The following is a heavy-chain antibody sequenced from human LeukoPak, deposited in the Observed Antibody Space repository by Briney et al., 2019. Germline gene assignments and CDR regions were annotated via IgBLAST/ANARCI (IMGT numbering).Heavy chain of an antibody. Sequence: SVKVSCKASGGTFSRYAISWVRQAPGQGLEWMGGIIPIFGTANYAQKFQGRVTITTDESTSTAYMELSSLRSEDTAVYYCATNDNGGNSPLGYWGQGTLVTVSS. CDR2: IIPIFGTA. D-gene: IGHD4-23*01. J-gene: IGHJ4*02. CDR3: ATNDNGGNSPLGY. V-gene: IGHV1-69*05. CDR1: GGTFSRYA.